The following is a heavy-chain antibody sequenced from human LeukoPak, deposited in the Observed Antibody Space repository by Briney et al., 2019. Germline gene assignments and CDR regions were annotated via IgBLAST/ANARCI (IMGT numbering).Heavy chain of an antibody. J-gene: IGHJ5*02. CDR1: GGSTSSYY. CDR2: IYYSGST. D-gene: IGHD3-10*01. Sequence: SETLSLTCTVSGGSTSSYYWSWIRHPPGNGLEWIGYIYYSGSTNYNPSLKSRVTISADTSKNQFSLKLSSVTAADTAVYYCARVGYYGSGLGWFDPWGQGTLVTVSS. CDR3: ARVGYYGSGLGWFDP. V-gene: IGHV4-59*01.